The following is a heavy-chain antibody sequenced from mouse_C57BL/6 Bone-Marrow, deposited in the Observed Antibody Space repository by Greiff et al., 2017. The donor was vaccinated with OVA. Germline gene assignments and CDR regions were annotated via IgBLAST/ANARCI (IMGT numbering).Heavy chain of an antibody. J-gene: IGHJ1*03. D-gene: IGHD1-2*01. CDR2: IRNKANGYTT. Sequence: EVQRVESGGGLVQPGGSLSLSCAASGFTFTDYYMSWVRQPPGKALEWLGFIRNKANGYTTEYSASVKGRFTISRDNSQSILYLQMNALRAEDSATYYYASSYEDWYFDVWGTGTTVTVSS. CDR3: ASSYEDWYFDV. CDR1: GFTFTDYY. V-gene: IGHV7-3*01.